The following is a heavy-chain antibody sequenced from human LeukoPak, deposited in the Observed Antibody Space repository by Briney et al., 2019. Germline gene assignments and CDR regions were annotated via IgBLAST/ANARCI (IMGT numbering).Heavy chain of an antibody. J-gene: IGHJ2*01. CDR1: GFTYSNYW. Sequence: GGSLRLSCAPSGFTYSNYWMTWVRQAPGKGLEWVANIKEDGGERYYVDSVKGRFTISRDNAKNSLYLQMNSLSAEDTALYYCARSGNYGWYFDLWGRGTLVTVSS. CDR3: ARSGNYGWYFDL. V-gene: IGHV3-7*01. D-gene: IGHD1-26*01. CDR2: IKEDGGER.